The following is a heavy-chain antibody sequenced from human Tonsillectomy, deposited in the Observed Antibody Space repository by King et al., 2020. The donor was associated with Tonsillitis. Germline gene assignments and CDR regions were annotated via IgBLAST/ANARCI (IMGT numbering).Heavy chain of an antibody. CDR2: INHSGST. Sequence: VQLQQWGAGLLKPSETLSLTCAVYGGSFSGYYWSWIRQPPGKGLEWIGEINHSGSTNYNPSLKSRVTISVDTSKNQFSLKLSSVTAADTAVYYCARGLPYVLSGRTRIYSWFDPWGQGTLVTVSS. D-gene: IGHD2-15*01. V-gene: IGHV4-34*01. CDR1: GGSFSGYY. CDR3: ARGLPYVLSGRTRIYSWFDP. J-gene: IGHJ5*02.